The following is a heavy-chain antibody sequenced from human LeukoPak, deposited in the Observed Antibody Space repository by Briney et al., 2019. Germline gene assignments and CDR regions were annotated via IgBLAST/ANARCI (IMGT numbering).Heavy chain of an antibody. J-gene: IGHJ4*02. V-gene: IGHV3-48*03. CDR1: GFTFSSYE. CDR2: ISSSGSTI. D-gene: IGHD2-8*01. Sequence: GGSLRLSCAASGFTFSSYEMNWVRQAPGKGLEWVSYISSSGSTIYYADSVKGRFTISRDNAKNSVYLQMNSLRAEDTAVYYCARVPRHCANGVCYSYFDYWGQGTLVTVSS. CDR3: ARVPRHCANGVCYSYFDY.